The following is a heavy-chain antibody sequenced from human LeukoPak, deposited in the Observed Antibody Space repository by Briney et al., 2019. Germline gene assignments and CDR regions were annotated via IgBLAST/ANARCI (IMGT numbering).Heavy chain of an antibody. D-gene: IGHD6-19*01. CDR3: ARLPTTVGSGFTDY. J-gene: IGHJ4*02. Sequence: GGSLRLSCAASGFTFRDFYMGWIRQAPGKGLEWVSYISSSGSPINYADSVKGRFTISRDNAKNSLHLQMNSLSAEDTAIYFCARLPTTVGSGFTDYWGQGTLVTVSS. CDR1: GFTFRDFY. CDR2: ISSSGSPI. V-gene: IGHV3-11*01.